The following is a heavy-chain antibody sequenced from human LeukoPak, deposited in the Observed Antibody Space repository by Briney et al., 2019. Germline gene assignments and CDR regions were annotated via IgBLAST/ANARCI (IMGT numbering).Heavy chain of an antibody. D-gene: IGHD3-16*01. CDR2: IYYSGRT. CDR3: ARGSGFY. CDR1: GGSISSYY. V-gene: IGHV4-59*01. J-gene: IGHJ4*02. Sequence: PSETLSLTCTVSGGSISSYYWNWIRQPPGKGLEWIGCIYYSGRTNYNPSLKSRVTLSVDTSKNQFSLNLSSVTAADTAVYYCARGSGFYWGQGTLVTVSS.